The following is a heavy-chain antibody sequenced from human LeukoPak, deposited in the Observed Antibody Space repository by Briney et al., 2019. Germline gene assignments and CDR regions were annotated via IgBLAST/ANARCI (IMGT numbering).Heavy chain of an antibody. CDR3: ARDLVAAGGMDV. CDR1: GGSIRSSNYY. J-gene: IGHJ6*03. Sequence: SETLSLTCTVSGGSIRSSNYYWGWIRQPPGKGLEWIGSIYYSGTTYYNPSLKSRVTISVDRSKNQFSLKLSSVTAADTAVYYCARDLVAAGGMDVWGKGTTVTVSS. CDR2: IYYSGTT. V-gene: IGHV4-39*07. D-gene: IGHD6-25*01.